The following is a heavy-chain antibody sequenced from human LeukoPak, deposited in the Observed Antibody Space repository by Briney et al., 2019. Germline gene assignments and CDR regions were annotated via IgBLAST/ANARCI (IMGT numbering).Heavy chain of an antibody. J-gene: IGHJ4*02. D-gene: IGHD6-13*01. Sequence: GGSLRLSCAASGLTFSNYGMHWVRQAPGKGLERVAVMWYDGTNKYYADSVKGRFTISRDNSKNTLYLQLNRLRAEDTAVYYCATTGGSWYDGSFDYWGQGTLVTVSS. V-gene: IGHV3-33*08. CDR3: ATTGGSWYDGSFDY. CDR1: GLTFSNYG. CDR2: MWYDGTNK.